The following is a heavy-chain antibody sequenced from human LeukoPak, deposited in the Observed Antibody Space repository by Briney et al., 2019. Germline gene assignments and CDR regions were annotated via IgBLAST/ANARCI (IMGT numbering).Heavy chain of an antibody. J-gene: IGHJ5*02. CDR1: GGSISSYY. Sequence: PSETLSLTCTVSGGSISSYYWSWIRQPAGKGLEWIGRIYTSGSTNYNPSLKSRVTISVDKSKNQFSLKLSSVTAADTAVYYCARELGYTWYQLDQDWFDPWGQGTLVTVSS. D-gene: IGHD2-2*01. V-gene: IGHV4-4*07. CDR3: ARELGYTWYQLDQDWFDP. CDR2: IYTSGST.